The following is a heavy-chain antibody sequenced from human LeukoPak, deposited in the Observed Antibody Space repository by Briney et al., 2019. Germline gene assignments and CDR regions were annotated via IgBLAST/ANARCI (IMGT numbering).Heavy chain of an antibody. CDR1: GGSFSGYY. D-gene: IGHD2-21*02. J-gene: IGHJ5*02. CDR3: ARGQIVVVTASFDP. CDR2: INHSGST. Sequence: PSETLSLTCAVYGGSFSGYYWSWIRQPPGKGLEWIGEINHSGSTNYNPSLKSRVTISVDTSKNQFSLKLSSVTAADTAVYYCARGQIVVVTASFDPWGQGTLVTVSS. V-gene: IGHV4-34*01.